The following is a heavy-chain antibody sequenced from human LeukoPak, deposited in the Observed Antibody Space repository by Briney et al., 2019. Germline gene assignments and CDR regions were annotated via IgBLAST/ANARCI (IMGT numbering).Heavy chain of an antibody. D-gene: IGHD5-24*01. CDR1: GFTFSSYS. Sequence: GGSLRLSCAASGFTFSSYSMNWVRQAPGKGLEWVSYISSSSSTIYYADSVKGRFTISRDNAKNSLYLQMNSLRAEDTAVYYCASDLRDGYNFEYYYYMDVWGKGTTVTVSS. J-gene: IGHJ6*03. CDR3: ASDLRDGYNFEYYYYMDV. V-gene: IGHV3-48*01. CDR2: ISSSSSTI.